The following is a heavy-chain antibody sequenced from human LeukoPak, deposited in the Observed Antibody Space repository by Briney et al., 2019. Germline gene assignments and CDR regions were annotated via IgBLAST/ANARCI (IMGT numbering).Heavy chain of an antibody. Sequence: PSETLSLTRTVSSGSITSGGKSWSWIRQPPGKGLEWLGNIFDNENTVYNPSLRSRLTISLDTSKSQFSPKLTSVTAADTAIYYCARVTLTTTARAFDIWGQGTMVTVSS. CDR3: ARVTLTTTARAFDI. CDR1: SGSITSGGKS. V-gene: IGHV4-30-4*07. CDR2: IFDNENT. J-gene: IGHJ3*02. D-gene: IGHD1-14*01.